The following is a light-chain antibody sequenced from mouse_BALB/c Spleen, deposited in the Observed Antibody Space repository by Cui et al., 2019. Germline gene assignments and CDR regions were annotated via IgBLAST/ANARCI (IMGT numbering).Light chain of an antibody. Sequence: QIVLTQSPALMSASLGEEITLTCSASSSVSYMHWYQQKSGTSPKLLIYSTSSLASGVPSRFSGSGSGTFYSLTISSVEAEDAAYYYCHQWSSYPWTFGGGTKLEIK. CDR1: SSVSY. CDR3: HQWSSYPWT. J-gene: IGKJ1*01. CDR2: STS. V-gene: IGKV4-80*01.